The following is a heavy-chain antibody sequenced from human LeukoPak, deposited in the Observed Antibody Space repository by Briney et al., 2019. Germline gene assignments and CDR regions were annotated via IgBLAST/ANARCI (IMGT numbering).Heavy chain of an antibody. D-gene: IGHD2-15*01. J-gene: IGHJ3*02. CDR2: MNPNSGNT. CDR1: GYTFTSYD. Sequence: ASVKVSCKASGYTFTSYDINWVRQATGQGLEWMGWMNPNSGNTGYAQKFQGRVTMTRNTSISTAYMELSSLRSEDTAVYYCAREAGYCSGGSCDDDAFDIWGQGTMVTVSS. CDR3: AREAGYCSGGSCDDDAFDI. V-gene: IGHV1-8*01.